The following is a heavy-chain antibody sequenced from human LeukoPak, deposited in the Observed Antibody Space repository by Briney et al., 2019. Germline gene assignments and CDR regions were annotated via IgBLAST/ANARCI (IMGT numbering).Heavy chain of an antibody. D-gene: IGHD2-15*01. Sequence: ASVKVSCKASGGTFSSYAISWVRQAPGQGLEWMGWISAYNGNTNYAQKLQGRVTMTTDTSTSTAYMELRSLRSDGTAVYYCARDCAYCSGGSCYSGPIDYWGQGTLVTVSS. J-gene: IGHJ4*02. CDR3: ARDCAYCSGGSCYSGPIDY. V-gene: IGHV1-18*01. CDR1: GGTFSSYA. CDR2: ISAYNGNT.